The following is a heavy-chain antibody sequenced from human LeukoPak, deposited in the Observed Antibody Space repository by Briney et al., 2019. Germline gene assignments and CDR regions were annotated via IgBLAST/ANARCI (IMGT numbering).Heavy chain of an antibody. D-gene: IGHD3-10*01. J-gene: IGHJ4*02. Sequence: PGGSLRLSCAAPGFTFSSYWMSWVRQAPGKGLEWVANIKQDGSEKYYVDSVKGRFTISRDNAKNSLYLQMNSLRAEDTAVYYCARDPYRFGDYWGQGTLVTVSS. V-gene: IGHV3-7*01. CDR1: GFTFSSYW. CDR2: IKQDGSEK. CDR3: ARDPYRFGDY.